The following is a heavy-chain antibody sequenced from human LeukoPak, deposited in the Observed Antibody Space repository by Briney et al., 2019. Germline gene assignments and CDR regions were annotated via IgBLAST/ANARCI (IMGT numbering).Heavy chain of an antibody. V-gene: IGHV3-74*01. D-gene: IGHD4-11*01. CDR3: ARGAYSFDC. CDR2: INSDGSST. Sequence: GGSLRLSCAASGFTISSLWMHWVRQAPGEGLVWVSRINSDGSSTSYVDSVKGRFTISRDNAKNTLYLQMNNLRADDTAVYYCARGAYSFDCWGQGTLVTVSS. J-gene: IGHJ4*02. CDR1: GFTISSLW.